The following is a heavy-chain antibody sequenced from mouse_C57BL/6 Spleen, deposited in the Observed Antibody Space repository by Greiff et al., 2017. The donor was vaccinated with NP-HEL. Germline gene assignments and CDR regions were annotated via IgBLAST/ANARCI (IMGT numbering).Heavy chain of an antibody. CDR2: IDPETGGT. CDR1: GYTFTDYE. V-gene: IGHV1-15*01. CDR3: TRFYYYGFDD. D-gene: IGHD1-1*01. J-gene: IGHJ2*01. Sequence: VQLQQSGAELVRPGASVTLSCKASGYTFTDYEMHWVKQTPVHGLEWIGAIDPETGGTAYNQKFKGKAILTADKSSSTAYMELRSLTSEDSAVYYCTRFYYYGFDDWGQGTTLTVSS.